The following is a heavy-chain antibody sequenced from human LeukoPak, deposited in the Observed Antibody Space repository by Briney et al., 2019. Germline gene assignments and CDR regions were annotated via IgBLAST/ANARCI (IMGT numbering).Heavy chain of an antibody. CDR2: IYHSGST. D-gene: IGHD4-17*01. V-gene: IGHV4-30-2*01. Sequence: PSQTLSLTCTVSGGSISSGGYYWSWIRQPPGKGLEWIGYIYHSGSTYYNPSLKSRVTISVDRSKNQFSLKLSSVPAADTAVYYCARVIAMGDCGDSEAFDYWGQGTLVTVSS. CDR3: ARVIAMGDCGDSEAFDY. J-gene: IGHJ4*02. CDR1: GGSISSGGYY.